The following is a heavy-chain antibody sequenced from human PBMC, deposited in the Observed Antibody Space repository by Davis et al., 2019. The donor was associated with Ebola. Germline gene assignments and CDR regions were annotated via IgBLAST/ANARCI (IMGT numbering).Heavy chain of an antibody. CDR3: ARGRRAGMGRTYYVDY. J-gene: IGHJ4*02. Sequence: PGGSLRLSCTGSGYVFGDYGVVWSRQAPGKGLEWIGDIKMAISGATTDYAASVKVRFTVSRDDSKTIAFLPMNGMKIEDPAVYCCARGRRAGMGRTYYVDYWGQVTLVTVSS. CDR1: GYVFGDYG. CDR2: IKMAISGATT. D-gene: IGHD6-19*01. V-gene: IGHV3-49*03.